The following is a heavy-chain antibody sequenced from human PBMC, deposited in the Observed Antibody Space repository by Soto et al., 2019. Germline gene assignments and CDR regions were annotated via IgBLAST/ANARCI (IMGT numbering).Heavy chain of an antibody. CDR1: GFTFSSYA. J-gene: IGHJ4*02. CDR3: AKARTRYDYIWGSYRPPPHFDY. D-gene: IGHD3-16*02. V-gene: IGHV3-23*01. CDR2: ISGSGDNT. Sequence: GGSLRLSCAASGFTFSSYAMSWVRQAPGKGLEWVSVISGSGDNTYYADSMKGRLTISRDNSKNTLYLQMNSLRAEDTAVYYCAKARTRYDYIWGSYRPPPHFDYWGQGTLVTVSS.